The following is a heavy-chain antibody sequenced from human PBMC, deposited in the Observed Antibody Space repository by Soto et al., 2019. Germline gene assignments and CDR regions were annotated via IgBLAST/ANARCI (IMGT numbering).Heavy chain of an antibody. CDR2: INHSGST. D-gene: IGHD5-18*01. Sequence: QVQLQQWGAGLLKPSETLSLTCAVYGGSFSGYYWSWIRKPPGKGLEWIGEINHSGSTNYNPSLKRRVTISVDTSKNQFSRKLSSVTAADTAVYYCARSGTVDTAMAKNFDYWGQGTLVTVSS. V-gene: IGHV4-34*01. CDR1: GGSFSGYY. CDR3: ARSGTVDTAMAKNFDY. J-gene: IGHJ4*02.